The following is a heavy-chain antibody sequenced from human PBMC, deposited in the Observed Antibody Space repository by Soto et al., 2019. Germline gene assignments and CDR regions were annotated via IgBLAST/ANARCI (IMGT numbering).Heavy chain of an antibody. V-gene: IGHV3-21*01. CDR1: GFTFSSYS. D-gene: IGHD5-18*01. J-gene: IGHJ6*02. CDR2: ISSSSSSYI. Sequence: GGSLRLSCAASGFTFSSYSMNWVRQAPGKGLEWVSSISSSSSSYIYYADSVKGRFTISRDNAKNSLYLQMNSLRAEDTAVYYCARGGLEGYSYGYDYYGMDVWGQGTTVTVSS. CDR3: ARGGLEGYSYGYDYYGMDV.